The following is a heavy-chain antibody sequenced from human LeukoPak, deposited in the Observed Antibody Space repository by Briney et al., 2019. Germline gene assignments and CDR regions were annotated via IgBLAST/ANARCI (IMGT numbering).Heavy chain of an antibody. Sequence: PSETLSLTCTVSGGSISSSNYYWGWIRQPPGKGLEWIGSIFYSGSTYYNPSLKSRVTISVDTSKNQFSLKLSSVTAADTAVYYCASYSSSSGDFDYWGQGTLVTVSS. J-gene: IGHJ4*02. V-gene: IGHV4-39*01. D-gene: IGHD6-6*01. CDR3: ASYSSSSGDFDY. CDR2: IFYSGST. CDR1: GGSISSSNYY.